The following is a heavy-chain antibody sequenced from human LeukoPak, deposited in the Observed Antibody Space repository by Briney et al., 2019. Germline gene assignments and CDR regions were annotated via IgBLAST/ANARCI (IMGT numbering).Heavy chain of an antibody. D-gene: IGHD3-16*01. CDR1: GYTFTSYD. Sequence: ASVKASCKASGYTFTSYDINWVRQATGQGLEWMGWMNPNSGNTGYAQKFQGRVTITRNTSISTAYMELSSLRSEDAAVYYCARGPDIWGSSYYFDYWGQRTLPTFSS. CDR3: ARGPDIWGSSYYFDY. V-gene: IGHV1-8*03. J-gene: IGHJ4*01. CDR2: MNPNSGNT.